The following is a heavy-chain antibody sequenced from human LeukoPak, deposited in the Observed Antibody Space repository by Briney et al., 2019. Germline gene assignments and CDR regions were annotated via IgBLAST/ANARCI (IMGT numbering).Heavy chain of an antibody. CDR3: AADRPYSNYYYYYYMDV. J-gene: IGHJ6*03. D-gene: IGHD4-11*01. CDR1: GFTFTSSA. Sequence: ASVKVSCKVSGFTFTSSAVQWVRQARGQRLEWIGWIVVGSGNTNYAQKFQERVTITRDMSTSTAYMELSSLRSEDTAVYYCAADRPYSNYYYYYYMDVWGKGTTVTVSS. V-gene: IGHV1-58*01. CDR2: IVVGSGNT.